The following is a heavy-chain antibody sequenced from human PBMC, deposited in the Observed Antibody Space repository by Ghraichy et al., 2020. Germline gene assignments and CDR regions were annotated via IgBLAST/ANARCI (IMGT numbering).Heavy chain of an antibody. CDR2: IRYDESNK. J-gene: IGHJ5*02. CDR3: AKDPIRYCSSTSCYLGWFDP. CDR1: GFTFSSYG. Sequence: GGSLRLSCAASGFTFSSYGMHWVRQAPGKGLEWVAFIRYDESNKYYADSVKGRFTISRDSSKNTLYLQMNSLRAEDTAVYYCAKDPIRYCSSTSCYLGWFDPWGQGTLVTVSS. D-gene: IGHD2-2*01. V-gene: IGHV3-30*02.